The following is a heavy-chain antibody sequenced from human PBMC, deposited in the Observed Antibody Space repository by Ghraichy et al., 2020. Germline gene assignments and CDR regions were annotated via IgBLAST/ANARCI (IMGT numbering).Heavy chain of an antibody. CDR3: ARAPVASY. J-gene: IGHJ4*02. V-gene: IGHV3-7*03. Sequence: GESLNISCSVSGFTFSNYWMHWVRQAPGKGLEWVANINQDGSEEYYVDSVKGRFTISRDNAKNSLYLQVNSLRAEDTAVYYCARAPVASYWGQGTLVTVSS. CDR2: INQDGSEE. CDR1: GFTFSNYW.